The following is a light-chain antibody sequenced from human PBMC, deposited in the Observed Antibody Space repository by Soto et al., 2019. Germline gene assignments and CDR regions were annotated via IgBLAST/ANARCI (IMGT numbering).Light chain of an antibody. J-gene: IGLJ2*01. V-gene: IGLV2-11*01. CDR3: AAWDDSLNGVV. CDR1: SSDVGGYNY. CDR2: DVS. Sequence: QSALTQPRSVSGSPGQSVTISCTGTSSDVGGYNYVSWYQHHPGKAPKLMIYDVSKRPSGVPDRFSGSKSGTSASLAISGLQSEDEAEYYCAAWDDSLNGVVFAGGTKLTVL.